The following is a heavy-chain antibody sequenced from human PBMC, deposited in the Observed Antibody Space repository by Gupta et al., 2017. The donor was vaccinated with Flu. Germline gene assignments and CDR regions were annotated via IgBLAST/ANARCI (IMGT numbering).Heavy chain of an antibody. CDR1: GGSITNYF. J-gene: IGHJ4*02. CDR2: ISHSGTT. D-gene: IGHD1-1*01. V-gene: IGHV4-59*08. CDR3: ARMVGSGPFDY. Sequence: TCTVSGGSITNYFWTWIRQTPGKGLEFIGHISHSGTTDYNPSLKSRVSISLDTSRTQFSLKMISVTAADTAVYYCARMVGSGPFDYWGQGTLVTVSS.